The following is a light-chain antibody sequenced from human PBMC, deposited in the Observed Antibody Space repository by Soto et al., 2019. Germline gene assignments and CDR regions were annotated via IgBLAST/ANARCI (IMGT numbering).Light chain of an antibody. CDR3: QKYGNAPYT. CDR1: QSVSSSY. CDR2: DAS. V-gene: IGKV3D-20*01. J-gene: IGKJ2*01. Sequence: EIVLTQSPATLSLSPGERATLSCGASQSVSSSYLAWYQQKPGLAPRLLIYDASSRASDIPDRFSDSGSGTHFTLTSSTLEPEDFALYYCQKYGNAPYTFGQGTKLEIK.